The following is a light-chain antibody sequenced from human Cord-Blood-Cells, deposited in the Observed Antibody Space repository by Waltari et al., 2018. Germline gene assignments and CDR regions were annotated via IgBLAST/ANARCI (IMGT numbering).Light chain of an antibody. V-gene: IGKV4-1*01. CDR2: WAS. CDR3: QQYYSTPRT. CDR1: QSVLSSPNNKNY. Sequence: DIVMTQSPDSLAVSLGERATIHFPSSQSVLSSPNNKNYLAWYQQKPGQPPKLLIYWASTRESGVPDRFSGSGSGTDFTLTISSLQAEDVAVYYCQQYYSTPRTFGGGTKVEIK. J-gene: IGKJ4*01.